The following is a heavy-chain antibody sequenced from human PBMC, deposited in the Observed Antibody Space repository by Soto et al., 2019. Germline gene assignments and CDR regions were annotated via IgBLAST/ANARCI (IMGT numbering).Heavy chain of an antibody. CDR1: GFTCSSYW. V-gene: IGHV3-7*01. CDR2: IKQDGSEK. J-gene: IGHJ6*02. Sequence: PGGSLRLSCAASGFTCSSYWMSWVRQAPGKGLEWVANIKQDGSEKYYVDSVKGRFTISRDNAKNSLYLQMNSLRAEDTAVYYCAREGAAIFGVVLPYYYYGMDVWGQGTTVTVSS. D-gene: IGHD3-3*01. CDR3: AREGAAIFGVVLPYYYYGMDV.